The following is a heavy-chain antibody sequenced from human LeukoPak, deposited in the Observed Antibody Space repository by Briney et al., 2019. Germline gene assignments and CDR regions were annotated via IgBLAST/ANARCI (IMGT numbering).Heavy chain of an antibody. D-gene: IGHD3-10*01. Sequence: SETLSLTCGVSGASFSGYYWTWIRQPPGKGLEWIGEINHSGGTNYNMSLKSRVTISVDPSKKQFSLKLRSVTAEDTAVYYCATDRYYGSGSYYKFDYWGQGILVTVSS. CDR3: ATDRYYGSGSYYKFDY. J-gene: IGHJ4*02. CDR2: INHSGGT. CDR1: GASFSGYY. V-gene: IGHV4-34*01.